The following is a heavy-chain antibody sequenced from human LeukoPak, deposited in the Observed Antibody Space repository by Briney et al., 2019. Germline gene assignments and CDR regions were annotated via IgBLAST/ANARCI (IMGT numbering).Heavy chain of an antibody. V-gene: IGHV4-59*01. CDR1: GGSISSYY. CDR2: IYYSGST. J-gene: IGHJ3*02. CDR3: ARQWTHDAFDI. Sequence: SETLSLTCTVSGGSISSYYWSWIRQPPGEGLEWIGYIYYSGSTNYNPSLKSRVTISVDTSKNQFSLKLSSVTAADTAVYYCARQWTHDAFDIWGQGTMVTVSS. D-gene: IGHD6-19*01.